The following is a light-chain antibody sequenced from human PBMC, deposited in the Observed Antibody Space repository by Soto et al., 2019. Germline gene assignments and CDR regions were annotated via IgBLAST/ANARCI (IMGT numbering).Light chain of an antibody. J-gene: IGKJ5*01. CDR3: QQRSRWPIT. CDR2: DAS. V-gene: IGKV3-11*01. CDR1: ESINYY. Sequence: EIALTQSPATLSLSPGGRATLSCRASESINYYLAWYQQTPGQAPRLLIYDASTRAAGIPARFSGSGSGTDFTLTISSLEPEDFAVYYCQQRSRWPITFGQGTRLELK.